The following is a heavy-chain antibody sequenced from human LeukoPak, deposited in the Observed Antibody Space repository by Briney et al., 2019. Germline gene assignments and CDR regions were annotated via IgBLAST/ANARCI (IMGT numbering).Heavy chain of an antibody. V-gene: IGHV3-23*01. J-gene: IGHJ6*04. CDR2: IEYSGGSA. CDR1: GFTLSSYE. Sequence: QPGGSLRLSCTVSGFTLSSYEMSWIRQAPGKGLEWVSSIEYSGGSAYYADSVKGRFTISRDNAKNSLYLQMNSLRAEDTAVYYCAELGITMIGGVWGKGTTVTISS. CDR3: AELGITMIGGV. D-gene: IGHD3-10*02.